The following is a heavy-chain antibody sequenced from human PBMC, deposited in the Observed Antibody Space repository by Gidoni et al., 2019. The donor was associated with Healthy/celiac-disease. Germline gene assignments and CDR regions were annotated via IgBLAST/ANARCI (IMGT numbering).Heavy chain of an antibody. CDR3: AKEGYSSGFTTYYYYYGMDV. V-gene: IGHV3-30*18. J-gene: IGHJ6*02. CDR1: GFTFSSYG. D-gene: IGHD6-19*01. CDR2: ISYDGSNK. Sequence: QVQLVESGGGVVQPGRSLRLSCAASGFTFSSYGLPWVRQAPGKGLEWGAVISYDGSNKYYADSVKGRFTISRDNSKNTLYLQMNSLRAEDTAVYYCAKEGYSSGFTTYYYYYGMDVWGQGTTVTVSS.